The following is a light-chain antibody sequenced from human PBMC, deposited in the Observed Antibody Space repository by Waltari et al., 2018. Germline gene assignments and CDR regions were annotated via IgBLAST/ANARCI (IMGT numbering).Light chain of an antibody. CDR2: KDT. V-gene: IGLV3-25*03. CDR1: SLPRQY. Sequence: SYELTQPPSESVSPRQTVKITCSAESLPRQYVYWYQQKSGQAPLLVIFKDTERPSGIPERFSGSTSGKTVTLTISGVQAEDESEYFCQSADDSGTYVVFGGGTRLTIL. CDR3: QSADDSGTYVV. J-gene: IGLJ2*01.